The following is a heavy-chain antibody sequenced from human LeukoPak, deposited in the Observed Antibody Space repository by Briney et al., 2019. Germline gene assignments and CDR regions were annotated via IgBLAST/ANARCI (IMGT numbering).Heavy chain of an antibody. J-gene: IGHJ4*02. CDR1: GFTFSGAW. CDR3: TTRRHDGW. CDR2: IKSNTDGGTI. D-gene: IGHD1-1*01. V-gene: IGHV3-15*01. Sequence: GGSLRLSCVASGFTFSGAWMSWVRQAPGKGLEWVGRIKSNTDGGTIDYAAPVKGRFTISRDDSRNTLYLQMNSLKTEDTAVYYCTTRRHDGWRGQGTLVTVSS.